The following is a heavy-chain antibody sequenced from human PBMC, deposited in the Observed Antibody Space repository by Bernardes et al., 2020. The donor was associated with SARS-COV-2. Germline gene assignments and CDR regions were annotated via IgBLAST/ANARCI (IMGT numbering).Heavy chain of an antibody. D-gene: IGHD3-3*01. CDR2: IHAAGNA. CDR3: ARRYDFWSGYYDY. V-gene: IGHV3-66*02. CDR1: GFTVSSNF. J-gene: IGHJ4*02. Sequence: GGSLRLSCVVSGFTVSSNFMSWVRQAPGKGLEGVSFIHAAGNAYYAEAVQGRFTISRDSSKNTLYLQMNSLRPEDTAMYYCARRYDFWSGYYDYWGQGTLVTVSS.